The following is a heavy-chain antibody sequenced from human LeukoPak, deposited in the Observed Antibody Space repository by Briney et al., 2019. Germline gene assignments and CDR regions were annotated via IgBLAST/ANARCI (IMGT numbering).Heavy chain of an antibody. D-gene: IGHD6-6*01. V-gene: IGHV4-39*01. CDR2: IYYSGST. CDR3: ARQGLEYSSSYYYYYYYMDV. CDR1: GGSISSSSYY. Sequence: SETLSLTCTVSGGSISSSSYYWGWIRQPPGKGLEWIGSIYYSGSTYYNPSLKSRVTISVDTSKNQFSLKLSSVTAADTAVYYCARQGLEYSSSYYYYYYYMDVWGKGTTVTVSS. J-gene: IGHJ6*03.